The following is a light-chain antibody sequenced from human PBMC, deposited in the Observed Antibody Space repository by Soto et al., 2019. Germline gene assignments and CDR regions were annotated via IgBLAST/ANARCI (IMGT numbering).Light chain of an antibody. Sequence: QSALTQPASVSGSPGQSITISCTGTSSDVGASNFVSWYQQRPGKAPKLIIYEVTNRPSGISNRFSGSKSGNTASLTISGLQAEDEADYYCASYTTTSTLVFGGGTKVTVL. CDR3: ASYTTTSTLV. V-gene: IGLV2-14*01. CDR1: SSDVGASNF. J-gene: IGLJ3*02. CDR2: EVT.